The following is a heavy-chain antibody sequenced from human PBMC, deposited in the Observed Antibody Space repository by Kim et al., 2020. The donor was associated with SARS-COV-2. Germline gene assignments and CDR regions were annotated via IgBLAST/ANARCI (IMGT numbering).Heavy chain of an antibody. CDR2: ISYDGSNK. V-gene: IGHV3-30*18. CDR3: AKDLIGYCSSTSCYTAFDI. Sequence: GGSLRLSCAASGFTFSSYGMHWVHQAPGKGLEWVAVISYDGSNKYYADSVKGRFTISRDNSKNTLYLQMNSLRAEDTAVYYCAKDLIGYCSSTSCYTAFDIWGQGTMVTVSS. J-gene: IGHJ3*02. D-gene: IGHD2-2*02. CDR1: GFTFSSYG.